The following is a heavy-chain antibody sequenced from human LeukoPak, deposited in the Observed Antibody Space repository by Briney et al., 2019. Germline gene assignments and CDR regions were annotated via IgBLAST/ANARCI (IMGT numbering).Heavy chain of an antibody. CDR3: ARSIVGAMGRYYYYYTDV. Sequence: GVSLRLSCAASGFTFSTCWLSWVRQAPGKGLEWVANIKQDGSETYYVDSVKGRFTISRDNAKNSLYLQMNSLRAEDTAVYYCARSIVGAMGRYYYYYTDVWGKGTTVTVSS. D-gene: IGHD1-26*01. CDR1: GFTFSTCW. V-gene: IGHV3-7*01. J-gene: IGHJ6*03. CDR2: IKQDGSET.